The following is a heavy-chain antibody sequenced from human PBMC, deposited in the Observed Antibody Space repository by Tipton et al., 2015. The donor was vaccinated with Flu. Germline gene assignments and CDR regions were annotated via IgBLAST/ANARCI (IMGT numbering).Heavy chain of an antibody. J-gene: IGHJ4*02. CDR1: GFTFSNFG. CDR3: ANGGGGDYEYAY. CDR2: ISYDGSNK. D-gene: IGHD4-17*01. V-gene: IGHV3-30*18. Sequence: SLRLSCAASGFTFSNFGMHWVRQAPGKGLEWVAAISYDGSNKYYADSMKGRSTISRDNSKNTLYLQMNSLSAEDTAVYYCANGGGGDYEYAYWGQGTLVTVSS.